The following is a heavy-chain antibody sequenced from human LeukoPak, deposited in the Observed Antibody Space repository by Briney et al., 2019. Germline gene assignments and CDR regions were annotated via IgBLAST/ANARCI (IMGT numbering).Heavy chain of an antibody. CDR2: IYYSGST. CDR1: GGSISSYY. V-gene: IGHV4-59*01. Sequence: PSETLSLTCTVSGGSISSYYWSWIRQPPGKGLEWIGYIYYSGSTNYNPSLKSRVTISVDTSKNQFSLKLSSVTAADTAVYYCVGVGYQGIDYWGQGTLVTVSS. D-gene: IGHD2-21*02. CDR3: VGVGYQGIDY. J-gene: IGHJ4*02.